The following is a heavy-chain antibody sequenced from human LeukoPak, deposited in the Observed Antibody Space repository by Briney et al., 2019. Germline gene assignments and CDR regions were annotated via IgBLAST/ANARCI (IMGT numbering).Heavy chain of an antibody. CDR1: GYTFTGYY. CDR2: MNPNSGTT. V-gene: IGHV1-8*02. D-gene: IGHD2-15*01. CDR3: TRGGGGILLGT. J-gene: IGHJ5*02. Sequence: ASVKVSCKASGYTFTGYYMHWVRQAPGQGLEWMGWMNPNSGTTGYAQKFQGRVTMTRNTSISTAYMELSSLRSEDTAVYYCTRGGGGILLGTWGQGTLVTVSS.